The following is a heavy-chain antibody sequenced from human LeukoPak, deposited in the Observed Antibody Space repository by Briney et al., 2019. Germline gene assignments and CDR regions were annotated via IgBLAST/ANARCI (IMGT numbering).Heavy chain of an antibody. CDR3: ARTSRRGEYFDY. CDR2: ISAYNGNK. CDR1: GYTFTSYG. Sequence: ASVKVSCMASGYTFTSYGISWVRQAPGQGLEWMGWISAYNGNKNYAQKLQGRVTMPTDTSTSTAYMELRSLRSDDTAVYYCARTSRRGEYFDYWGQGTLVTVSS. V-gene: IGHV1-18*01. J-gene: IGHJ4*02. D-gene: IGHD3-16*01.